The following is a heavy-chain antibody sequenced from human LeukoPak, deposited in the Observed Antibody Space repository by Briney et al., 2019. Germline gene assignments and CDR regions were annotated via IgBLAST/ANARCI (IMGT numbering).Heavy chain of an antibody. CDR2: ISYDGSNK. CDR3: ASVCLVVVPAAMHGGDY. V-gene: IGHV3-30*04. J-gene: IGHJ4*02. CDR1: GFTFSSYA. Sequence: GGSLRLSCAASGFTFSSYAMHWVRQAPGKGLAWVAVISYDGSNKYYADSVKGRFTISRDNSKNTLYLQMNSLRAEDTAVYYCASVCLVVVPAAMHGGDYWGQGTLVTVSS. D-gene: IGHD2-2*01.